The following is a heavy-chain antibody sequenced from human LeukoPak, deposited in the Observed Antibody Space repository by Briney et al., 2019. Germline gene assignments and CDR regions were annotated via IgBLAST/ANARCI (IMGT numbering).Heavy chain of an antibody. Sequence: RGSLRLSCEASGFTFSEYVMSWVRQAPGKGLEWVSSISSTGTYIYYADSVEGRFTISRDNAKNSLSLQMSSLRAEDTAVYYCARGHYGDYVLDYWGQGTLVTVSS. D-gene: IGHD4-17*01. V-gene: IGHV3-21*01. CDR1: GFTFSEYV. CDR3: ARGHYGDYVLDY. CDR2: ISSTGTYI. J-gene: IGHJ4*02.